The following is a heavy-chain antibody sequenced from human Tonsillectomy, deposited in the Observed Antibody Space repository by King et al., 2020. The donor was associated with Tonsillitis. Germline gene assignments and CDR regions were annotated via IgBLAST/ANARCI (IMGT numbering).Heavy chain of an antibody. CDR3: ARDSSSSPPFYYYYMDV. V-gene: IGHV4-59*01. CDR2: IYYSGST. Sequence: VQLQESGPGLVKPSETLSLTCTVSGGSISSYYWSWLRQPPGKGLEWIGYIYYSGSTTYNPSLKSRVTISVDTSKNQFSLQVSSVTAADTAVYYCARDSSSSPPFYYYYMDVWGKGTTVTVSS. J-gene: IGHJ6*03. D-gene: IGHD6-6*01. CDR1: GGSISSYY.